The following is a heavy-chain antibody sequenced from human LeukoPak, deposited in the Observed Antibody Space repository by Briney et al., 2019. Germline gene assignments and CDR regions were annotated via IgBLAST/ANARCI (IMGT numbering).Heavy chain of an antibody. J-gene: IGHJ4*02. V-gene: IGHV4-59*01. CDR1: GGSISSYY. D-gene: IGHD3-22*01. CDR3: ARLSMIVVVMSWFDY. CDR2: IYYSGST. Sequence: SETLSLTCTVSGGSISSYYWSWIRQPPGKGLEWIGYIYYSGSTNYNPSLKSRVTISVDTSKNQFSLKLSSVTAADTAVYYCARLSMIVVVMSWFDYWGQGTLVTVSS.